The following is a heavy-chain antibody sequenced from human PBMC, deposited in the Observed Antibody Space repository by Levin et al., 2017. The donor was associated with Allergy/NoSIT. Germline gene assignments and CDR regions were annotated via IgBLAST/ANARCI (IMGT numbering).Heavy chain of an antibody. CDR1: GFTFSSFA. CDR2: ISGGDGST. Sequence: GGSLRLSCAASGFTFSSFAMSWVRQAPGKGLEWVSGISGGDGSTYYADSVKGRFTISRDTSKNTLYLQIINLRAEDTAVYYCAKNIVGTQGYFDYWGQGTLVTVSS. D-gene: IGHD1-26*01. CDR3: AKNIVGTQGYFDY. V-gene: IGHV3-23*01. J-gene: IGHJ4*02.